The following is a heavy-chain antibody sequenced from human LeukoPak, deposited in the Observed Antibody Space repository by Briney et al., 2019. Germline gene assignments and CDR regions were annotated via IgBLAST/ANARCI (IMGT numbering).Heavy chain of an antibody. D-gene: IGHD4-17*01. CDR3: ATTVTGRAFDI. J-gene: IGHJ3*02. CDR1: GFTFTSYA. CDR2: ISGSGSST. Sequence: GGSLRLSCAASGFTFTSYAMNWVRQAPGKGLEWVSTISGSGSSTYYVDSVKGRFTISRNNSKNTLYLQMNSLRAEDTAEYYCATTVTGRAFDIWGQGTMVTVSS. V-gene: IGHV3-23*01.